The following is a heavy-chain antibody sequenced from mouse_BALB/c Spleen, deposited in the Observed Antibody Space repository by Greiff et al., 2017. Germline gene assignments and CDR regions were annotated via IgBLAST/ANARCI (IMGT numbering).Heavy chain of an antibody. Sequence: VKLVESGAELVRPGSSVKISCKASGYAFSSYWMNWVKQRPGQGLEWIGQIYPGDGDTNYNGKFKGKATLTVDKSSSTAYMELARLTSEDSAIYYCARTTATWDYYAMDYWGQGTSVTVSS. V-gene: IGHV1-80*01. CDR1: GYAFSSYW. CDR3: ARTTATWDYYAMDY. J-gene: IGHJ4*01. D-gene: IGHD1-2*01. CDR2: IYPGDGDT.